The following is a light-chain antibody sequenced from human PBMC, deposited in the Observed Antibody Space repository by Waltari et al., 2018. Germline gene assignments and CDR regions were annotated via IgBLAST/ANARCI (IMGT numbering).Light chain of an antibody. CDR1: TSDVGGYNF. CDR3: SSFTTSSTVV. Sequence: QSALTPPASVSGSPGQSITISCTGTTSDVGGYNFFSWYQQHPARAPKLMIFDVSNRPSGVSNRFSGSKSGNTASLTISGLQAEDEADYYCSSFTTSSTVVFGGGTKLTVL. J-gene: IGLJ2*01. CDR2: DVS. V-gene: IGLV2-14*03.